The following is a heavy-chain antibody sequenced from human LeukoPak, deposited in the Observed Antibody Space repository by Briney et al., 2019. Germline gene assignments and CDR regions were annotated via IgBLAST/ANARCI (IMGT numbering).Heavy chain of an antibody. Sequence: NPSETLSLTCTVSGGSISSYYWSWIRQPPGKGLEWIGYIYYRGSTSYNPSPKSRVTILVDTSKNQFSLKLSSVTAADTAVYYCARQSYGDYFDYWGQGTLVTVSS. CDR1: GGSISSYY. CDR3: ARQSYGDYFDY. CDR2: IYYRGST. V-gene: IGHV4-59*08. J-gene: IGHJ4*02. D-gene: IGHD4-17*01.